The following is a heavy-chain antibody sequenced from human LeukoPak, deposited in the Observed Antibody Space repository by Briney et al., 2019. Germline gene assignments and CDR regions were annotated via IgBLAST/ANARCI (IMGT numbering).Heavy chain of an antibody. V-gene: IGHV1-69*05. CDR1: GGTFSSYA. D-gene: IGHD3-3*01. CDR2: IIPIFGTA. Sequence: GPTVKVSCKASGGTFSSYAISWVRQAPGQGLEWMGGIIPIFGTANYAQKFQGRVTITTDESTSTAYMELSSLRSEDTAVYYCATSWGSFWSGNQMRFHYWGQGTLVTVSS. J-gene: IGHJ4*02. CDR3: ATSWGSFWSGNQMRFHY.